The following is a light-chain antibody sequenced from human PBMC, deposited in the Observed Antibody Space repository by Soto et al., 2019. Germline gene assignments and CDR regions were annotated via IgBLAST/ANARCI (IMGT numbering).Light chain of an antibody. Sequence: EIVLTQSPATLSLSPGERATLSCRASQSVSSYLAWYQQKPDQAPRLLIYEASNRATGIPARFSGSGSGTDFTLTISSLEPEDFAVYYCQQRTDWVTFGGGTKVEIK. J-gene: IGKJ4*01. V-gene: IGKV3-11*01. CDR3: QQRTDWVT. CDR2: EAS. CDR1: QSVSSY.